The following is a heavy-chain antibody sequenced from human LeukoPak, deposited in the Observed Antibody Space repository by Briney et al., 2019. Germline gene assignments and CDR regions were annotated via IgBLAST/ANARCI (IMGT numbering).Heavy chain of an antibody. CDR2: IYPGDSDT. CDR3: ARHARSLTIFGVVTRAGYGFDP. V-gene: IGHV5-51*01. J-gene: IGHJ5*02. CDR1: GYSFTSYW. Sequence: GESLKISCKGSGYSFTSYWIGWVRQMPGKGLEWMGIIYPGDSDTRYSPSFQGQVTISADKSISTAYLQWSSLKASDTAMYYCARHARSLTIFGVVTRAGYGFDPWGQGTLVTVSS. D-gene: IGHD3-3*01.